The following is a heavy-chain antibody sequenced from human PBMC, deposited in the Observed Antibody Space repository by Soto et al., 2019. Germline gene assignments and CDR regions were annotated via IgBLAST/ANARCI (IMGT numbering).Heavy chain of an antibody. Sequence: QLQLQESGPGLVKPSETLFLTCTVSGGSISSSSYYWGWIRPPPGKGLVWIGSIYYSGSTYYNPSLKSRVTIAVDTSKNQSALKLSSVTAADTAVYYCARHPHYYYGSGSFNWFCPWGQGTLVNVSS. D-gene: IGHD3-10*01. J-gene: IGHJ5*02. CDR1: GGSISSSSYY. CDR3: ARHPHYYYGSGSFNWFCP. CDR2: IYYSGST. V-gene: IGHV4-39*01.